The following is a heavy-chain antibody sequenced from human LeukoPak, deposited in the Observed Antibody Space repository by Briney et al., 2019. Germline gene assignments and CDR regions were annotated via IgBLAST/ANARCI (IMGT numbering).Heavy chain of an antibody. CDR2: INANGDST. CDR1: GFTFSTYR. CDR3: ARELRYSSNTFDI. V-gene: IGHV3-64*02. Sequence: GGSLRLSCVASGFTFSTYRMHWVRQAPGKGLEYVSGINANGDSTYYAESVKGTFTVSRDNFKNTLYLQMGSLRADDMAIYYCARELRYSSNTFDIWGQGTMVTVSS. D-gene: IGHD5-18*01. J-gene: IGHJ3*02.